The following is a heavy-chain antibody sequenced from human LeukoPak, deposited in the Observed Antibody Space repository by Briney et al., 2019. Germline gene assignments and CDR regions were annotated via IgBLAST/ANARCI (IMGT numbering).Heavy chain of an antibody. CDR3: AKVTIYHDSSDYQGGGFDN. CDR2: ISGSGDRT. V-gene: IGHV3-23*01. CDR1: GGSIRSYY. D-gene: IGHD3-22*01. J-gene: IGHJ4*02. Sequence: PSETLSLTCTVSGGSIRSYYWSWVRQAPGKGPEWVSAISGSGDRTYYAYSGKGRFTISRDYSKHTLYLQMNSLRAEDTAIYYCAKVTIYHDSSDYQGGGFDNWGQGTLVTVSS.